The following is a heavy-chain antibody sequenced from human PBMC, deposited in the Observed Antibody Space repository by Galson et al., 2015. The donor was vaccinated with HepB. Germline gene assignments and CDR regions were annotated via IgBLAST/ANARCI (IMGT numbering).Heavy chain of an antibody. D-gene: IGHD3-10*01. CDR3: ARRRSSGSDYPLDF. CDR1: EDTFSNSA. CDR2: IIPVLDVT. J-gene: IGHJ4*02. V-gene: IGHV1-69*10. Sequence: SVKVSCKASEDTFSNSAINWVRQAPGQGPEWMAEIIPVLDVTKHAQKFQGRVTVTADKSTNTAYMELSSLRSDDTAIYYCARRRSSGSDYPLDFWGQGTLVTVSS.